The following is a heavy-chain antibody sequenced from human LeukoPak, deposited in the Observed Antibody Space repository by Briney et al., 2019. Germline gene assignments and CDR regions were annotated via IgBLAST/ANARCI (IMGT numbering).Heavy chain of an antibody. J-gene: IGHJ6*02. V-gene: IGHV4-59*01. D-gene: IGHD4-17*01. CDR1: GGSISSYY. Sequence: SETLSLTCTVSGGSISSYYWSWIRQPPGKGLEWSGYIYYSGSTNYNPSLKSRVTISVDTSKNQFSLKLSPVTAADTAVYYCARGSGEGYYYYYYGMDVWGQGTTVTVSS. CDR3: ARGSGEGYYYYYYGMDV. CDR2: IYYSGST.